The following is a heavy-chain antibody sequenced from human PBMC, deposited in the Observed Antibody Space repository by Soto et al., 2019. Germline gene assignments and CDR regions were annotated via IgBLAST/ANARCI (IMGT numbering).Heavy chain of an antibody. CDR2: MNPNSGNT. D-gene: IGHD3-3*01. Sequence: GKGYGKSSRYTPYNYKKKWVRQAPGQGLEWMGWMNPNSGNTGYAQKFQGRVTMTRNTSISTAYMELSSLRSEDTAVYYCAREKSGYYDYWGQGTLVTVSS. V-gene: IGHV1-8*01. J-gene: IGHJ4*02. CDR1: RYTPYNYK. CDR3: AREKSGYYDY.